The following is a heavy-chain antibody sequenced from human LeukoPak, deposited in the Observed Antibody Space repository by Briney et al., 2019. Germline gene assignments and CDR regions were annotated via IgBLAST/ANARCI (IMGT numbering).Heavy chain of an antibody. CDR2: IIPIFGTA. CDR3: ARGDILTGYYSGADYYGMDV. V-gene: IGHV1-69*13. Sequence: ASVKVSCTASGGTFSSYAISWVRQAPGQGLEWMGGIIPIFGTANYAQKFQGRVTITADESTSTAYMELSSLRSEDTAVYYCARGDILTGYYSGADYYGMDVWGQGTTVTVSS. CDR1: GGTFSSYA. D-gene: IGHD3-9*01. J-gene: IGHJ6*02.